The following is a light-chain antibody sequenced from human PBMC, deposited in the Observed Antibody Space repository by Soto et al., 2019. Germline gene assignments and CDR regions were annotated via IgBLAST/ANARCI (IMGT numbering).Light chain of an antibody. J-gene: IGLJ3*02. Sequence: QPVLTQPPSVSGAPGQRVTISCTGSSSDIGAGYDVHWYQHLPGAAPKLLIYGNSNRPSGVPDRFSGSKSGTSASLAITGLQAEDEADYYCQSYDGSLSARVFGGGTKLTVL. CDR1: SSDIGAGYD. V-gene: IGLV1-40*01. CDR2: GNS. CDR3: QSYDGSLSARV.